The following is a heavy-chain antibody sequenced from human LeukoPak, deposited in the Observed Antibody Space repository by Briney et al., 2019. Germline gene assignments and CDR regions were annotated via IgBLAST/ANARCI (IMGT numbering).Heavy chain of an antibody. CDR2: ISYDGSNK. CDR1: GFTFSSYA. Sequence: PGGSLRLSCAASGFTFSSYAMHWVRQAPGKGLEWVAVISYDGSNKYYADSVKGRFTISRDNSKNTLYLQMNSLRAEDTAVYYCAREAQRNYGAFDIWGQGTMVTVSS. D-gene: IGHD1-7*01. CDR3: AREAQRNYGAFDI. J-gene: IGHJ3*02. V-gene: IGHV3-30-3*01.